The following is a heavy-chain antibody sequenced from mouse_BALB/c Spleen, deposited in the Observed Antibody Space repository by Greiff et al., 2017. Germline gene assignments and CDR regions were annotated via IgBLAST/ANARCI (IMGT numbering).Heavy chain of an antibody. CDR1: GFSLTSYD. V-gene: IGHV2-9-2*01. CDR2: IWTGGGT. CDR3: VRESGDWYFDV. J-gene: IGHJ1*01. Sequence: VQLQESGPGLVAPSQSLSITCTVSGFSLTSYDISWIRQPPGKGLEWLGVIWTGGGTNYNSAFMSRLSISKDNSKSQVFLKMNSLQTDDTAIYYCVRESGDWYFDVWGAGTTVTVSS.